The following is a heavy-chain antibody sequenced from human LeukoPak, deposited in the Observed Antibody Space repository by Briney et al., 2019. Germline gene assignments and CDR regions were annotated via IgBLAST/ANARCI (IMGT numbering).Heavy chain of an antibody. CDR3: ARDLCSSTSCYGALNWFDP. V-gene: IGHV4-34*01. CDR2: INHSGST. J-gene: IGHJ5*02. CDR1: GGSFSGYY. Sequence: SETLSLTCAVYGGSFSGYYWSWIRQPPGKGLEWIGGINHSGSTNYNPSLKSRVTISVDTSKNQFSLKLSSVTAADTAVYYCARDLCSSTSCYGALNWFDPWGQGTLVTVSS. D-gene: IGHD2-2*01.